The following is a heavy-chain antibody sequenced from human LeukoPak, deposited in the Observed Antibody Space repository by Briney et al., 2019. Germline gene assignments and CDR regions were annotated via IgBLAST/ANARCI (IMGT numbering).Heavy chain of an antibody. CDR3: ARIGHDLYQTFDS. D-gene: IGHD2-2*01. V-gene: IGHV3-23*01. CDR1: GFTLSSYA. Sequence: GGSLRLSCAVSGFTLSSYAMSWVRQAPGEGLEWVSAIRPSDDDTYYADSVRGRFTISRDNSKNTLYLQMDGLRAEDTAVYYCARIGHDLYQTFDSWGHGTLITVSS. CDR2: IRPSDDDT. J-gene: IGHJ5*01.